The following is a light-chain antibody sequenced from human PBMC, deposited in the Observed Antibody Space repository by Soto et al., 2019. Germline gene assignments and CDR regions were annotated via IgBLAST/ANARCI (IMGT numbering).Light chain of an antibody. Sequence: QSALTQPASVSGSPGQSITISCTGTSSDVGSYKFVSWYQQHPGKAPKLMIYEGSKRPPGVANRFSGSKSGNTASLTIAGRQAEDEAENYGCADAGSSTLGFGGGTKRTVL. CDR1: SSDVGSYKF. J-gene: IGLJ2*01. CDR3: CADAGSSTLG. V-gene: IGLV2-23*01. CDR2: EGS.